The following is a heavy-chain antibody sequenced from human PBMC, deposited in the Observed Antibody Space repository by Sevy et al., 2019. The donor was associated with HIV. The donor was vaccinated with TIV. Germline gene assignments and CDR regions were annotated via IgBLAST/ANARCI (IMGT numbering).Heavy chain of an antibody. V-gene: IGHV3-23*01. CDR2: ISGNGANT. Sequence: GGSLRLSCVASGFTFVNYFMTWVRQAPGKGLEWVSGISGNGANTYYADSVKGRFTISRDNSKNTLSLQMNSLRAEDSAIYYCVHLHSYRADFGVWGQGTTVTVSS. J-gene: IGHJ6*02. CDR1: GFTFVNYF. D-gene: IGHD2-15*01. CDR3: VHLHSYRADFGV.